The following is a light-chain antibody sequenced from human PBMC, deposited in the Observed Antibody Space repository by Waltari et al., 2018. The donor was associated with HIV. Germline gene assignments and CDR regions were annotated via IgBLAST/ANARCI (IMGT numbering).Light chain of an antibody. Sequence: QSVLTQPPSVSGAPGQRVTLACTGTRSNLGAGFDVHWYQQIPGNAPKLLLYDNHIRPSGVPDRFSGSKSGTSASLAITGLQSEDEADYYCQSYDMSQSGSLVFGGGTKLTVL. CDR1: RSNLGAGFD. V-gene: IGLV1-40*01. J-gene: IGLJ2*01. CDR2: DNH. CDR3: QSYDMSQSGSLV.